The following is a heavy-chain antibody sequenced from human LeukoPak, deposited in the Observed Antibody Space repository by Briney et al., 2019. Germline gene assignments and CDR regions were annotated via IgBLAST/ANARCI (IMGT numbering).Heavy chain of an antibody. Sequence: ASVKVPCKSSGYTFTSYDINWVRQAAGQGLEWMGWMNSNSDNTGYPQKFQGRVTMTRNTSISKAYMELSSLRSEDTAVYDCARYRVSLRWELLLYYSYYMDVWGKGTTVTVSS. CDR2: MNSNSDNT. V-gene: IGHV1-8*01. CDR1: GYTFTSYD. J-gene: IGHJ6*03. CDR3: ARYRVSLRWELLLYYSYYMDV. D-gene: IGHD1-26*01.